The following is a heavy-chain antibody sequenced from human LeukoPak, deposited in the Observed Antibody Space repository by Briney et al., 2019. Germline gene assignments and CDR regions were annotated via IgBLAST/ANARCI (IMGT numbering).Heavy chain of an antibody. Sequence: SETLSLTCTVSGGSISGHYWSWIRQPPGKGLEWIGQIHYSGRPDYNPSLKSRITISVDTSKNQLSLKVTSVTGADTAVYYCARFGVDYDMDVWGQGTTVTVSS. CDR1: GGSISGHY. J-gene: IGHJ6*02. V-gene: IGHV4-59*11. D-gene: IGHD3-16*01. CDR3: ARFGVDYDMDV. CDR2: IHYSGRP.